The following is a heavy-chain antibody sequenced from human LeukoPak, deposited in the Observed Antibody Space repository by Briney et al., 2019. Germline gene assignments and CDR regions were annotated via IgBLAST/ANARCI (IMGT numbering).Heavy chain of an antibody. CDR2: INPNSGGT. CDR1: GYTFTGYY. CDR3: AILLYYDILTGYYSHFDY. J-gene: IGHJ4*02. Sequence: ASVKVSCKASGYTFTGYYMHWVRQAPGQGLEWMGWINPNSGGTNYAQKFHGRVTMTRDTSISTAYMELSRLRSDDTAVYYCAILLYYDILTGYYSHFDYWGQGTLVAVSS. D-gene: IGHD3-9*01. V-gene: IGHV1-2*02.